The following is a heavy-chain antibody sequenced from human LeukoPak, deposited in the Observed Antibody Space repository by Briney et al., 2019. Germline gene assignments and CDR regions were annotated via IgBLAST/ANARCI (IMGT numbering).Heavy chain of an antibody. CDR3: ARGGSGRYNF. D-gene: IGHD6-19*01. CDR2: IYHSGST. J-gene: IGHJ4*02. CDR1: GYSISSGYY. V-gene: IGHV4-38-2*02. Sequence: SETLSLTCTVSGYSISSGYYWGWIRQPPGKGLEWIGSIYHSGSTYYNPSLKSRVTISLDTSKNQFSLKLSSVTAADTAVYYCARGGSGRYNFWGQGTLVTVSS.